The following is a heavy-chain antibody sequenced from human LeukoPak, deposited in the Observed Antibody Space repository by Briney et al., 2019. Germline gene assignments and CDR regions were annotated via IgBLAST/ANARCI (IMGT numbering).Heavy chain of an antibody. D-gene: IGHD2-2*01. Sequence: PGGSLRLSCAASGFTFSSSAMSWVRQAPGKGLEWVSAISNNGGYTYYADSVQGRFTISRDNSKSTLCLQMNSLRAEDTAVYYCAKLDRDCSSTSCYRRSYFDYWGQGTLVTVSS. CDR1: GFTFSSSA. J-gene: IGHJ4*02. CDR2: ISNNGGYT. CDR3: AKLDRDCSSTSCYRRSYFDY. V-gene: IGHV3-23*01.